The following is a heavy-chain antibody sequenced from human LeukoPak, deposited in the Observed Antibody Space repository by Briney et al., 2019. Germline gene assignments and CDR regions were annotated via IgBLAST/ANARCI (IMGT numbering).Heavy chain of an antibody. Sequence: GASVKVSCTASGYTLTSYYMHWVRQAPGQGPEWMGVINPSGGRTTSYTQKIQGRVTMTRDTSMSKVNMELSSLRSEDTAVYYCARGTLRYFDFWGQGTLVTVSS. CDR2: INPSGGRT. V-gene: IGHV1-46*01. CDR3: ARGTLRYFDF. J-gene: IGHJ4*02. CDR1: GYTLTSYY. D-gene: IGHD3-9*01.